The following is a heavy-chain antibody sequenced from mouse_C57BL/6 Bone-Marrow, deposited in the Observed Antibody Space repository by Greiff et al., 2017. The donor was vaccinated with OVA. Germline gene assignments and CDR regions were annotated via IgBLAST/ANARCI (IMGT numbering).Heavy chain of an antibody. CDR2: ISYDGSN. Sequence: EVKLVESGPGLVKPSQSLSLTCSVTGYSITSGYYWNWIRQFPGNKLEWMGYISYDGSNNYNPSLKNRISITRDTSKNQFFLKLNSVTTEDTATYYCALITTVVPYYAMDYWGQGTSVTVSS. CDR3: ALITTVVPYYAMDY. V-gene: IGHV3-6*01. J-gene: IGHJ4*01. CDR1: GYSITSGYY. D-gene: IGHD1-1*01.